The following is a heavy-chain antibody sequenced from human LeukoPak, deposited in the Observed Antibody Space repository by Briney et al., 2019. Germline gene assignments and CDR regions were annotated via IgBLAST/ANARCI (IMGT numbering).Heavy chain of an antibody. D-gene: IGHD5-18*01. J-gene: IGHJ4*02. Sequence: GGSLRLSCAASGFSVSGNYMSWVRQAPGKGLEWVSVIYSGGSTYYADSVKGRFTISRDNSKNTLYLQMNSLRAEDTAVYYCATDVDTAMALDYWGQGTLVTVSS. CDR2: IYSGGST. V-gene: IGHV3-53*01. CDR1: GFSVSGNY. CDR3: ATDVDTAMALDY.